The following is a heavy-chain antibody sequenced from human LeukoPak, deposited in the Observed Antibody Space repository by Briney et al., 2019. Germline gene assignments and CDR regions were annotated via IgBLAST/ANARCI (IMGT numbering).Heavy chain of an antibody. D-gene: IGHD6-13*01. V-gene: IGHV3-23*01. CDR1: GFTFSSYA. Sequence: QTGGSLRLSCAASGFTFSSYAMSWVRQAPGKGLEWVSAISGSGGSTYYADSVKGRFTISRDNSKNTLYLQMNSLRAEYTSVYYCAKVESSRSSYGMDVWGQGTTVTVSS. CDR2: ISGSGGST. CDR3: AKVESSRSSYGMDV. J-gene: IGHJ6*02.